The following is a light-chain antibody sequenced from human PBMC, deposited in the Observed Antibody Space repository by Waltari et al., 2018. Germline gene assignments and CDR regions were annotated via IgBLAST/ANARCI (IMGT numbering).Light chain of an antibody. CDR3: NSYTCSNSWV. J-gene: IGLJ3*02. Sequence: YQQDPCKIPRIVTYYVVERTVVVSTRFSCSKSDSTASLTICRLQAVDEADYYCNSYTCSNSWVFGGGTRLTVL. CDR2: YVV. V-gene: IGLV2-14*04.